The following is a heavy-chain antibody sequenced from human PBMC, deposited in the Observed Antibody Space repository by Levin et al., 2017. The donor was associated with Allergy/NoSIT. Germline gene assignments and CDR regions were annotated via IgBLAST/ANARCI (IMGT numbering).Heavy chain of an antibody. D-gene: IGHD1-1*01. J-gene: IGHJ4*02. CDR1: GFTFGDYA. CDR3: VREIAEEGT. Sequence: GGSLRLSCAASGFTFGDYAMHWVRQAPGKGLEWVSGINWNRDKIGYADSVRARFTISRDNSKNRLYLQMDSLRAEDTALYYCVREIAEEGTWGQGTLVIVSS. CDR2: INWNRDKI. V-gene: IGHV3-9*01.